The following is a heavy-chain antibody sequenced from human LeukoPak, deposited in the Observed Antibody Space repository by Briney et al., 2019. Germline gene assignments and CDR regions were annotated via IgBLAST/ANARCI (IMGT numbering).Heavy chain of an antibody. CDR1: GGSFSGYY. CDR3: ARAANRGSGSYNQYYFDY. V-gene: IGHV4-59*01. Sequence: SETLSLTCAVYGGSFSGYYWSWIRQPPGEGLEWIGYIYYSGSTNYNPSLKSRVTISVDTSKNQFSLKLSSVTAADTAVYYCARAANRGSGSYNQYYFDYWGQGTLVTVSS. CDR2: IYYSGST. D-gene: IGHD3-10*01. J-gene: IGHJ4*02.